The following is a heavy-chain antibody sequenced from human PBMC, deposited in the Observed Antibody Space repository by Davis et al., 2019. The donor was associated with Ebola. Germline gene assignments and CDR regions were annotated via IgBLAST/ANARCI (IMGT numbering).Heavy chain of an antibody. D-gene: IGHD6-19*01. V-gene: IGHV3-21*01. Sequence: PGGSLRLSCAASGFTFNSYSMNWVRQAPGKGLEWVSSISSSSSYIYYADSVKGRFTISRDNAKNSLYLQMNSLRAEDTAVYYCARSPPGIAVEIDPWGQGTLVTVSS. CDR1: GFTFNSYS. CDR2: ISSSSSYI. J-gene: IGHJ5*02. CDR3: ARSPPGIAVEIDP.